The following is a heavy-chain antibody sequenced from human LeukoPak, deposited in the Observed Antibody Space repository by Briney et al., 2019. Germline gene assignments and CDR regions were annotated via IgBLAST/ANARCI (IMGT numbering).Heavy chain of an antibody. CDR1: GFTFSSYG. D-gene: IGHD1-26*01. J-gene: IGHJ4*02. CDR3: VRHSGSYFSGFDY. CDR2: IWYDGSNK. Sequence: PGRSLRLSCAASGFTFSSYGMHWVRQAPGKGLEWVAVIWYDGSNKYYADSVKGRFTISRDNSKNTLYLQMNSLRAEDTAVYYCVRHSGSYFSGFDYWGQGTLVTVSS. V-gene: IGHV3-33*01.